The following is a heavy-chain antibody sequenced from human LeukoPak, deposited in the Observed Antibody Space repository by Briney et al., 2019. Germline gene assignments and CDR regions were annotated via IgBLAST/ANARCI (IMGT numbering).Heavy chain of an antibody. V-gene: IGHV3-23*01. Sequence: GGSLRLSCAASGFTFSSYAMSWFRQAPGKGLEWVSAISGSGGSTYYADSVKGRFTISRDNSKNTLYLQMNSLRAEDTAVYYCAKAPPKPGSGSYYRLRALGYWGQGTLVTVSS. CDR3: AKAPPKPGSGSYYRLRALGY. CDR1: GFTFSSYA. D-gene: IGHD3-10*01. J-gene: IGHJ4*01. CDR2: ISGSGGST.